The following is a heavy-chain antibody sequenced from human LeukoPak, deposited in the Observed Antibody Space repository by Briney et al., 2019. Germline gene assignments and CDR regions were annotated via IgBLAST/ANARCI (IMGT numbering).Heavy chain of an antibody. J-gene: IGHJ4*02. CDR3: ARGFYEFEDSGYYFDF. CDR1: GFTFSSYS. CDR2: IYRGGNT. V-gene: IGHV3-66*02. Sequence: GGSLRLSCAASGFTFSSYSMNWVRQAPGKGLEWVSVIYRGGNTFYTDSVRGRFTISRDNSKNILYLQMTSLRPEDAAVYYCARGFYEFEDSGYYFDFWGQGTLITVSS. D-gene: IGHD3-22*01.